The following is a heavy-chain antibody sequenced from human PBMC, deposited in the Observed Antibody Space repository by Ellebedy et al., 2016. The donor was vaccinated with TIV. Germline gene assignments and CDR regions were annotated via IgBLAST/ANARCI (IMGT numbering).Heavy chain of an antibody. D-gene: IGHD6-19*01. CDR2: IYPGDSDT. J-gene: IGHJ6*02. V-gene: IGHV5-51*01. CDR3: ARHVGSGWYASDIYYYYYGMDV. CDR1: GYSFTSYW. Sequence: GESLKISCAGSGYSFTSYWIRWVRQAPGKGLEWVGLIYPGDSDTRYSPSFQGQVTISADKSISTAYLQWNSLKASDTAMYYCARHVGSGWYASDIYYYYYGMDVWGQGTTVTVSS.